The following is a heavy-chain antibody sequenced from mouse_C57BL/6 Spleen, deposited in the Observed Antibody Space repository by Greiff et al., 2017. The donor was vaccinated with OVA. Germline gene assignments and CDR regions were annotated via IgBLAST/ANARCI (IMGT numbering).Heavy chain of an antibody. CDR2: INPNNGGT. Sequence: VQLQQSGPELVKPGASVKISCKASGYTFTDYYMNWVKQSHGKSLEWIGDINPNNGGTSYNQKFKGKATLTVDKSSSTAYMELRSLTSEDSAVYYCARYERDYFDYWGQGTTLTVSS. CDR1: GYTFTDYY. J-gene: IGHJ2*01. CDR3: ARYERDYFDY. D-gene: IGHD2-12*01. V-gene: IGHV1-26*01.